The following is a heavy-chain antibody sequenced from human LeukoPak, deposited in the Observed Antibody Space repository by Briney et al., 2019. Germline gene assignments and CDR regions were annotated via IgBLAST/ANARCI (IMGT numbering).Heavy chain of an antibody. Sequence: ASVKVSCKASGYTFTSYYMHWVRQAPGQGLEWMGIINPSGGSTSYAQKFQGRVTMTRDTSTSTVYMELSSLRSEDTAVYYCASQGYSSGYYGRFDYWGQGTLVTVSS. J-gene: IGHJ4*02. V-gene: IGHV1-46*01. D-gene: IGHD3-22*01. CDR3: ASQGYSSGYYGRFDY. CDR1: GYTFTSYY. CDR2: INPSGGST.